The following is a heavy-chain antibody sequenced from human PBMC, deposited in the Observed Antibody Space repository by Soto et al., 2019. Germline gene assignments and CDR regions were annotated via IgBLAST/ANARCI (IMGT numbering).Heavy chain of an antibody. CDR2: ISSSSSTI. V-gene: IGHV3-48*02. D-gene: IGHD6-13*01. Sequence: GGSLRLSCAASGSTFSSYSMNWVRQAPGKGLEWVSYISSSSSTIYYADSVKGRFTISRDNAKNSLYLQMNSLRDGDTAVYYCARVKGSSSWYGRGYYYYGMDVWGQGTTVTVSS. J-gene: IGHJ6*02. CDR3: ARVKGSSSWYGRGYYYYGMDV. CDR1: GSTFSSYS.